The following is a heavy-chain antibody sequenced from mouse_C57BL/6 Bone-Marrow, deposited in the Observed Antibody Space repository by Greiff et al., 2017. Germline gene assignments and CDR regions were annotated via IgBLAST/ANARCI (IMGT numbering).Heavy chain of an antibody. CDR3: ARRGVITTVVATDAMDY. CDR1: GYTFTDYY. Sequence: VKLQESGPELVKPGASVKISCKASGYTFTDYYINWVKQRPGQGLEWIGWIFPGSGSTYYNEKFKGKATLTVDKSSSTAYMLLSSLTSEDSAVYFCARRGVITTVVATDAMDYWGQGTAVTVSS. J-gene: IGHJ4*01. D-gene: IGHD1-1*01. V-gene: IGHV1-75*01. CDR2: IFPGSGST.